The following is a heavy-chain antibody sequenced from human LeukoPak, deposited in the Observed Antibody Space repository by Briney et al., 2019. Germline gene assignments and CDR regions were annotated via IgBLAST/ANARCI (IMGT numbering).Heavy chain of an antibody. J-gene: IGHJ4*02. CDR2: ISGSGGST. D-gene: IGHD6-6*01. CDR3: AKAIRSSYYFDY. Sequence: GRSLRLSCAASGFTFSSYAMSWVRQAPGKGLEWVSAISGSGGSTYYADSVKGRFTISRDNSKNTLYLQMNSLRAEDTAVYCCAKAIRSSYYFDYWGQGTLVTVSS. CDR1: GFTFSSYA. V-gene: IGHV3-23*01.